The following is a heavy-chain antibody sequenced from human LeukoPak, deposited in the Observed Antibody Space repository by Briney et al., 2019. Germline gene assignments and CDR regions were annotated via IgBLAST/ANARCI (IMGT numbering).Heavy chain of an antibody. J-gene: IGHJ4*02. D-gene: IGHD6-6*01. V-gene: IGHV3-48*04. CDR3: ARDWEARLDY. CDR1: GFTFSNYN. Sequence: GGSLRLSSAASGFTFSNYNMNWVRQAPGKGLEWISYISSSSTVIYYADSVKGRFTISRDNAKNSLYLQMNSLRAEDTAVYYCARDWEARLDYWGQGTLVTVSS. CDR2: ISSSSTVI.